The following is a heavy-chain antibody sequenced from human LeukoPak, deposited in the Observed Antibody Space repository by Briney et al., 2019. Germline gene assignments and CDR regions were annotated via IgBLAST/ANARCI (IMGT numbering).Heavy chain of an antibody. D-gene: IGHD3-16*01. V-gene: IGHV3-20*04. CDR2: INWNGGST. J-gene: IGHJ4*02. Sequence: GGSLRLSCAASGFTFDDHGMSWVRQTPGKGLEWVSGINWNGGSTGYVDSVKGRFTISRDNAKKSLYLQMNSLRGEDTALYYCAKGERGGHTGAFDYWGQGTLVTVSS. CDR1: GFTFDDHG. CDR3: AKGERGGHTGAFDY.